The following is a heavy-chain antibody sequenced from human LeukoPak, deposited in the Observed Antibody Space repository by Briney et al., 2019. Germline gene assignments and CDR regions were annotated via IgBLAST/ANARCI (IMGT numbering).Heavy chain of an antibody. CDR2: ISGSGAST. D-gene: IGHD6-13*01. V-gene: IGHV3-23*01. CDR1: GFTLSTNA. CDR3: AKGYSSSASSGRFGY. Sequence: GGSLRLSCLASGFTLSTNAMSWVRQAPGKGLEWISGISGSGASTYYADFVDGRSTISRDNSKNTLYLQMNSLRAEDTAIYYCAKGYSSSASSGRFGYWGQGTLVTVSS. J-gene: IGHJ4*02.